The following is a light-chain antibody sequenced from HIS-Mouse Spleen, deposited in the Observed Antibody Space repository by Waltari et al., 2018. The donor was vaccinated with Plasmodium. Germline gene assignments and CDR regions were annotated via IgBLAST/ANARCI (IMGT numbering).Light chain of an antibody. V-gene: IGLV2-14*03. CDR2: DVS. J-gene: IGLJ2*01. Sequence: QSALTQPASVSGSPGQSITISCTGTSSDVGGYNYVSWYQQHPGKAPKLMIYDVSNRPSGVSNRFSGAKSGNTASLTSSGLQAEDEADYYCSSYTSSSTPHVVFGGGTKLTVL. CDR1: SSDVGGYNY. CDR3: SSYTSSSTPHVV.